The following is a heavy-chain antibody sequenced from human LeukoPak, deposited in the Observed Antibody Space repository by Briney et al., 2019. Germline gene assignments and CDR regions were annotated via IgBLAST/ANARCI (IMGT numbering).Heavy chain of an antibody. CDR3: ARDGGYFRDY. D-gene: IGHD3-22*01. CDR1: GGSISSGGYS. V-gene: IGHV4-30-4*07. Sequence: SETLSLTCAVSGGSISSGGYSWSWIRQPPGKGLEWIGYIFYSGNTYYNPSLKSRVTISVDTSKNQFPLKLSSVTAADTAVYYCARDGGYFRDYWGQGTLVTVSS. CDR2: IFYSGNT. J-gene: IGHJ4*02.